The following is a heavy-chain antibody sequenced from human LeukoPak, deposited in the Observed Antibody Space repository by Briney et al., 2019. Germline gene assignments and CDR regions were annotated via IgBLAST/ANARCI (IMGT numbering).Heavy chain of an antibody. D-gene: IGHD5-12*01. Sequence: SETLSLTCTVSGGSISSSSYYWGWIRQPPGKGLEWIGSIYYSGSTYYNPSLKSRVTISVDTSKNQFSLKLSSVTAADTAVYYCARHKLRAPGYSGYVDYFDYWGQGTLVTVSS. J-gene: IGHJ4*02. CDR2: IYYSGST. V-gene: IGHV4-39*01. CDR1: GGSISSSSYY. CDR3: ARHKLRAPGYSGYVDYFDY.